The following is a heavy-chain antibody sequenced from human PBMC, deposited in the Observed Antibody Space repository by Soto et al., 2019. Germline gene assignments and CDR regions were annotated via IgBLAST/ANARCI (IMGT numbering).Heavy chain of an antibody. V-gene: IGHV1-3*01. Sequence: QVQLVQSGAEVKKPGASVKVSCKASGYTFTSYAMHWVRQAPGQRLEWMGWINAGNGNTKYSQKFQGRVTITRDTSGSTAYMELSSLRSEDTAVYYCARESVTMVRGVMRAYYFDYWGQGTLVTVSS. CDR2: INAGNGNT. CDR1: GYTFTSYA. D-gene: IGHD3-10*01. CDR3: ARESVTMVRGVMRAYYFDY. J-gene: IGHJ4*02.